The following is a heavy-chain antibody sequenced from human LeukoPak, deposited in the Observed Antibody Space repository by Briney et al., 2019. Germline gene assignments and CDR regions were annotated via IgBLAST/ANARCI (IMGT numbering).Heavy chain of an antibody. CDR1: GFTLSGYW. J-gene: IGHJ4*02. CDR3: ARDSGSYYAFDY. Sequence: GGSLRLSCAASGFTLSGYWMHWVRQAPGKGLVWVSRINSDASSTSYADSVKGRFTISRDNAKNTLYLQMNSLRAEDTAVYYCARDSGSYYAFDYWGQGTLVTVSS. V-gene: IGHV3-74*01. D-gene: IGHD3-10*01. CDR2: INSDASST.